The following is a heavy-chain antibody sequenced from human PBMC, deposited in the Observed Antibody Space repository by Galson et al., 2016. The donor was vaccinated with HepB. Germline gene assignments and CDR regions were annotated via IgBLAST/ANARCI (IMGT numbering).Heavy chain of an antibody. CDR2: ISWNSRNI. V-gene: IGHV3-9*01. CDR3: AKDGGEDWTTAKPDY. D-gene: IGHD4-17*01. J-gene: IGHJ4*02. CDR1: GFTFDDYS. Sequence: SLRLSCAASGFTFDDYSMHWVRLAPGKGLEWVSGISWNSRNIGYADSVKGRFTISRDNAKNSVFLQMNSLRPEDTALYYCAKDGGEDWTTAKPDYWGQGTLVTVSS.